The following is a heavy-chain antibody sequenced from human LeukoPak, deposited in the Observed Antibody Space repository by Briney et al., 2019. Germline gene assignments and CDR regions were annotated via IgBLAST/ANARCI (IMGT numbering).Heavy chain of an antibody. CDR2: MNPHSGGT. D-gene: IGHD5-24*01. Sequence: ASVKVSCKASGYTFSDYYIHWVRQAPGQELEWMAWMNPHSGGTNYAPKFQGRITLTRDTSTTTDYMELSSLTSDDTAVYYCARDGDGRINFDYWGQGTLVTVSS. V-gene: IGHV1-2*02. J-gene: IGHJ4*02. CDR3: ARDGDGRINFDY. CDR1: GYTFSDYY.